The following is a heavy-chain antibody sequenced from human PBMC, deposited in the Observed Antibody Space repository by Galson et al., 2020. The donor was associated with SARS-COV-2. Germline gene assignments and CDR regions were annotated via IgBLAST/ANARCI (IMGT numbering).Heavy chain of an antibody. CDR3: SGGSVDVPREGLF. CDR1: GGTISSSSHY. CDR2: IYYGGPT. D-gene: IGHD1-26*01. J-gene: IGHJ4*02. V-gene: IGHV4-39*07. Sequence: SETLSLTCSVSGGTISSSSHYWGWIRQSPEKGLEWRASIYYGGPTYYNPSLKSRVTISIDTSKNHFSLELSSVTAADTAVYYCSGGSVDVPREGLFWGQGTLVTVSS.